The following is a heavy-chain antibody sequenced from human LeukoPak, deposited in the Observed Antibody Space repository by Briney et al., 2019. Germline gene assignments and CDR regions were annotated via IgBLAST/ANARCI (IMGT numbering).Heavy chain of an antibody. V-gene: IGHV5-51*01. D-gene: IGHD5-12*01. CDR1: GYSFTSYW. CDR2: VYPGDSDT. J-gene: IGHJ4*02. Sequence: GESLKISCKGSGYSFTSYWIGWVRQVPGKGLEWMGIVYPGDSDTRYSPSFQGQVTISADKSISTAYLQWSSLKASDTAMYYCARRYSGYDSGGYYFDYWGQGTLVTVSS. CDR3: ARRYSGYDSGGYYFDY.